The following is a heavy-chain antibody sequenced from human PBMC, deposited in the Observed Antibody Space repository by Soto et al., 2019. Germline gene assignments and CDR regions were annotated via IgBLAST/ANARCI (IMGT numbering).Heavy chain of an antibody. Sequence: GGSLRLSCAASGFTFSSYSMNWVRQAPGKGLEWVSYISSSSSTIYYADSVKGRFTISRDNAKNSLYLQMNSLRAEDTAVYYCARDKDLGQYYDFWSGYYDFDYWGQGTLVTVSS. J-gene: IGHJ4*02. D-gene: IGHD3-3*01. CDR3: ARDKDLGQYYDFWSGYYDFDY. CDR1: GFTFSSYS. V-gene: IGHV3-48*01. CDR2: ISSSSSTI.